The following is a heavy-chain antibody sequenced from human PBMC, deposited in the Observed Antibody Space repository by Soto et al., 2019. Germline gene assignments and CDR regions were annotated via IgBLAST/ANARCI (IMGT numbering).Heavy chain of an antibody. D-gene: IGHD6-19*01. J-gene: IGHJ4*02. V-gene: IGHV4-31*03. CDR1: GGSISSGGYY. CDR2: IYYSGST. CDR3: ARVHHPAVAGVFDY. Sequence: QVQLQESGPGLVKPSQTLSLTCTVSGGSISSGGYYWSWIRKHPWKGLEWIGYIYYSGSTYYNPSLKSRVTISVDTSKNQFSLKLSSVTAADTAVYYCARVHHPAVAGVFDYWGQGTLVTVSS.